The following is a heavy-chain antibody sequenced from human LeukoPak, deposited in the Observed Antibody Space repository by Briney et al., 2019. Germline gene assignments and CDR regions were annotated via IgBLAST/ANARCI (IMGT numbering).Heavy chain of an antibody. CDR1: GGSFSGYY. V-gene: IGHV4-34*01. J-gene: IGHJ4*02. CDR3: ARCPGTLWYSSGWYDY. CDR2: INHSGST. D-gene: IGHD6-19*01. Sequence: PSETLSLTCAVYGGSFSGYYWSWIRQPPGKGLEWIGEINHSGSTNYNPSLKSRVTISVDTSKNQFSLKLSSVTAADTAVYYCARCPGTLWYSSGWYDYWGQGTLVTVSS.